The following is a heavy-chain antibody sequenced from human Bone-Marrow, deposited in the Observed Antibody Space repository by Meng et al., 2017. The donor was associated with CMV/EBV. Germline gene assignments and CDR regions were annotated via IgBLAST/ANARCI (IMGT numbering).Heavy chain of an antibody. D-gene: IGHD3-3*01. CDR3: PQFYDFRSGSGMDV. CDR1: GFSLSTSGVG. Sequence: SGPTLVKPTQTLTLTCTFTGFSLSTSGVGVGWIRQPPGKALEWLALIYWKDDTRYSPSLKSRITNTNDTSNNQVVLTLTNRDTVDKATYYCPQFYDFRSGSGMDVWGQGTTVTVSS. V-gene: IGHV2-5*01. J-gene: IGHJ6*02. CDR2: IYWKDDT.